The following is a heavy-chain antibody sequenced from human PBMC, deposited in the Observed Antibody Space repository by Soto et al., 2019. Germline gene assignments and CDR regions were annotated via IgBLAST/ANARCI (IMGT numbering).Heavy chain of an antibody. Sequence: QVQLVQSGAEVKKPGASVKVSCKASGYTFTSYGISWVRQAPGQGLEWMGWISAYNGNTNYAQKLQGRVTMTTDTSTSTAYMELRSLRSDDAAVYYCARAGGGVVPAALPEGGADYWGQGTLVTVSS. CDR2: ISAYNGNT. D-gene: IGHD2-2*01. V-gene: IGHV1-18*01. CDR3: ARAGGGVVPAALPEGGADY. CDR1: GYTFTSYG. J-gene: IGHJ4*02.